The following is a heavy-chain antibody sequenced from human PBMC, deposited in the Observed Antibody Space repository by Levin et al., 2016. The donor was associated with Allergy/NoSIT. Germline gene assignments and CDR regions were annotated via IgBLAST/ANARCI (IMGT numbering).Heavy chain of an antibody. CDR3: TRDGITIFGVVIIPMGMDV. V-gene: IGHV3-49*02. J-gene: IGHJ6*02. Sequence: WIRQPPGKGLEWVGFIRSKAYGGTTEYAASVKGRFTISRDDSKSIAYLQMNSLKTEDTAVYYCTRDGITIFGVVIIPMGMDVWGQGTTVTVSS. D-gene: IGHD3-3*01. CDR2: IRSKAYGGTT.